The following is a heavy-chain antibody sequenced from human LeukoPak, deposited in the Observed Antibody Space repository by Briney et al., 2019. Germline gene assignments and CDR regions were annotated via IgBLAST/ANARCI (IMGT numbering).Heavy chain of an antibody. Sequence: PGGSLRLSCAASGFTFSSYAMHWVRQAPGKGLEWVSGIIGTGDSTFYADPVKGRFTISRDNSRNTLYLHMNSLRVDDTAVYYCASLYNDYGDYWGQGALVTVSS. D-gene: IGHD5-24*01. CDR2: IIGTGDST. CDR3: ASLYNDYGDY. CDR1: GFTFSSYA. V-gene: IGHV3-23*01. J-gene: IGHJ4*02.